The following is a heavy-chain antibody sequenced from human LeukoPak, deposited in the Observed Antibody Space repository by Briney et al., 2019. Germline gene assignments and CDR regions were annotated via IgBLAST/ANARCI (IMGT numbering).Heavy chain of an antibody. D-gene: IGHD3-16*01. CDR3: AREGGVADY. Sequence: RGSLRLSCAASGFTFSSYWMTWVRQAPGKGLEWVANIKQDGSERFYVDSVKGRFTISRDNARNSVYLQMNSLRAEDTAVYYCAREGGVADYWGQGTLVTVSS. CDR1: GFTFSSYW. J-gene: IGHJ4*02. V-gene: IGHV3-7*03. CDR2: IKQDGSER.